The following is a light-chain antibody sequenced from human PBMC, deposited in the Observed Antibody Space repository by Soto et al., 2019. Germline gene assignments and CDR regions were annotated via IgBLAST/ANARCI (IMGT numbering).Light chain of an antibody. J-gene: IGKJ4*01. CDR2: DAS. CDR1: QDISNY. Sequence: DIQMTQSPSSLSASVGDRVTITCQASQDISNYLNWYQQKPGKAPKLLIYDASNLETGVPSRFSGSGSGTEFTFTISSLQPEDIATYYCQQYGNLLTFGGGTKVEIK. V-gene: IGKV1-33*01. CDR3: QQYGNLLT.